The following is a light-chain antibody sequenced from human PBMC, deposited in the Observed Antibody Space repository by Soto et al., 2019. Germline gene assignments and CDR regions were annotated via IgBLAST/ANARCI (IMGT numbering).Light chain of an antibody. J-gene: IGKJ2*01. Sequence: DIQMTQSPSSLSASVGDRVTITCQASQDISNYLNWYQQKPGKAPKLLIYDASNLETGVPSRFSGSGSGTDFTFTISSLQPADIATYYCQQYDNVPYTFGQGTKLEIK. CDR1: QDISNY. CDR2: DAS. CDR3: QQYDNVPYT. V-gene: IGKV1-33*01.